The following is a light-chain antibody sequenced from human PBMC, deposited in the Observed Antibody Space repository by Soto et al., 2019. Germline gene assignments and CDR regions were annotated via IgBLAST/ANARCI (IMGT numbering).Light chain of an antibody. CDR2: RNN. CDR3: AAWDASLSAHVV. V-gene: IGLV1-47*01. CDR1: SSNIGSNY. J-gene: IGLJ2*01. Sequence: QSVLTQPPSASGTPGQRVTISCSGSSSNIGSNYVSWYQQLPGTAPKLLIYRNNQQPSGVPDRFSGSKSGTSATLAISGLRSEDEAVYYCAAWDASLSAHVVFGGGTKVTVL.